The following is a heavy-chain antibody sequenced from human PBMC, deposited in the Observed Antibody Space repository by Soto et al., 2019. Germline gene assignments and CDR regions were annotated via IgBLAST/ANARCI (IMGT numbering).Heavy chain of an antibody. CDR1: GIEFSNYA. V-gene: IGHV3-23*01. CDR3: AKDGNWLDVYYDV. Sequence: EVQLLESGGGLVQPGGSLRLSCVGSGIEFSNYAMSWVRQAPGKGLEWVSIVSASGRSRYHADSVKGRFTISRDNSKNTLYLHMTSLGAEDTAVYYCAKDGNWLDVYYDVWGQGTPVTVSS. J-gene: IGHJ4*02. D-gene: IGHD3-16*01. CDR2: VSASGRSR.